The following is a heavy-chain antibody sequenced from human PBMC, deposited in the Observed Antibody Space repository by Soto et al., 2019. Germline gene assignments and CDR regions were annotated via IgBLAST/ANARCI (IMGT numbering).Heavy chain of an antibody. V-gene: IGHV1-46*01. CDR3: ARAGINWFDP. J-gene: IGHJ5*02. CDR1: GFVFTSFH. Sequence: ASVKVSCKTSGFVFTSFHMHWVRQVPGQGLEWMGMINPSGGGTDYPDKFQGRVTLTSDTSTNTVYMEVRNLRSDDTAVYYCARAGINWFDPWGQGTLVTVSS. CDR2: INPSGGGT.